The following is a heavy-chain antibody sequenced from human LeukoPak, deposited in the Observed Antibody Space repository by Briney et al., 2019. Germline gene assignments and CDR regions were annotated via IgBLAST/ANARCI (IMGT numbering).Heavy chain of an antibody. Sequence: GGSLRLSCAASGFTLSSYWMTWVRQAPGKGLEWVADIEEDGSEKYYVDSVKGRFTISRDNAKNSLYLQMNSLRAEDTAVYYCARVKPLSMVRGVDDYWGQGTLVTVSS. J-gene: IGHJ4*02. CDR2: IEEDGSEK. CDR1: GFTLSSYW. D-gene: IGHD3-10*01. CDR3: ARVKPLSMVRGVDDY. V-gene: IGHV3-7*01.